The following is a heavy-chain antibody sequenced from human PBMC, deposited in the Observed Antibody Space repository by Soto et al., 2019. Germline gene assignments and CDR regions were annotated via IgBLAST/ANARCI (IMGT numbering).Heavy chain of an antibody. CDR2: VKQDGSEK. J-gene: IGHJ4*02. CDR1: GFTFSSYW. V-gene: IGHV3-7*01. Sequence: PGGSLRLSCAASGFTFSSYWMSWVRQAPGKGLEWVANVKQDGSEKYYVDSVKGRFTISRDNAKHSLYLQMNGLRAEDTAVYYCVSGTPMVYAIAADFDYWGQGTLVTVS. D-gene: IGHD2-8*01. CDR3: VSGTPMVYAIAADFDY.